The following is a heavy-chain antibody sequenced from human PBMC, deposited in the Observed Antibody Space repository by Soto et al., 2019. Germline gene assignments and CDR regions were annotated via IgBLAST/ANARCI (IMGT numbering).Heavy chain of an antibody. D-gene: IGHD3-10*01. CDR1: GFTFIDYY. V-gene: IGHV3-11*01. J-gene: IGHJ4*02. CDR3: SLDFHIRGWYGGLDL. CDR2: IGPIGDDI. Sequence: EGSLRLSCAASGFTFIDYYMSWILQAPWKGLEWVSKIGPIGDDIRYTDTVKDRFTISRDNAKHSLFLEMNSLSAEDTAFYFCSLDFHIRGWYGGLDLWGQGTSVTVSS.